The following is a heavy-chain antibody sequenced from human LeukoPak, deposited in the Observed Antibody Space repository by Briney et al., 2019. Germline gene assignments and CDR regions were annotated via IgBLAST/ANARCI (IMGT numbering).Heavy chain of an antibody. V-gene: IGHV4-59*01. D-gene: IGHD3-16*02. CDR2: IYYSGST. CDR1: GGSISSYY. J-gene: IGHJ4*02. Sequence: SETLSLTCTVSGGSISSYYWSWIRQPPGEGLEWIGYIYYSGSTNYNPSLKSRVTISVDTSKNQFSLKLSSVTAADTAVYYCARGRLSYFDYWGQGTLVTVSS. CDR3: ARGRLSYFDY.